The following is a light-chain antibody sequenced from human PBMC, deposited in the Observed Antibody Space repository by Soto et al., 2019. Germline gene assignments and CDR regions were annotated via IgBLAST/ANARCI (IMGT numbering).Light chain of an antibody. J-gene: IGLJ3*02. Sequence: QSVLTQSPSVSAAPGQKVTISCSGSSSNIGKNYVSWYQQLPGTAPKRLIYESDKRPSGIPDRFSGAKSGTSATLGITGLQTGDEADYYCGTWDSSLTAGVFGGGTKLTV. CDR1: SSNIGKNY. CDR3: GTWDSSLTAGV. V-gene: IGLV1-51*02. CDR2: ESD.